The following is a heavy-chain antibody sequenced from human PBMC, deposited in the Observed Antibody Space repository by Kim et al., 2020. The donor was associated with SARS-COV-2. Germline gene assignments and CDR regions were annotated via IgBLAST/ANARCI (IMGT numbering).Heavy chain of an antibody. V-gene: IGHV3-23*01. Sequence: STYYADAVKGRFTICRDEAKNALYRQMNNLGGEGTGVYYCVRGWYNYLDYWGQGTLVTVSS. CDR3: VRGWYNYLDY. J-gene: IGHJ4*02. CDR2: ST. D-gene: IGHD6-19*01.